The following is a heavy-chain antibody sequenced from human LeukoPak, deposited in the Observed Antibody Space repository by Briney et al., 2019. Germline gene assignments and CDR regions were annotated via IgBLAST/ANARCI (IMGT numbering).Heavy chain of an antibody. CDR2: IYYSGST. CDR1: GGSISSGDYY. D-gene: IGHD5-18*01. CDR3: ASARVVDTPMSYYMDV. Sequence: PSQTLSLTCTVSGGSISSGDYYWRWIRQPPGTGLEWIGYIYYSGSTNYNPSLKSRVTISLDTSKNQFSLKLTSVTAADTAVYYCASARVVDTPMSYYMDVWGKGTTVTVSS. V-gene: IGHV4-30-4*08. J-gene: IGHJ6*03.